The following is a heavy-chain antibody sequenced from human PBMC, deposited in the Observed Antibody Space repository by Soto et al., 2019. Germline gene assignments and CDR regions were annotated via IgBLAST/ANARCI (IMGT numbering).Heavy chain of an antibody. D-gene: IGHD2-15*01. Sequence: SETLSLTCAVYGGSFSGYYWSWIRQPPGKGLEWIGEINHSGSTNYNPSLKSRVTISVDTSKNQFSLKLSSVTAADTAAYYCARRRYCSGGSCYRSYWYFDLWGRGTLVTVSS. CDR2: INHSGST. CDR3: ARRRYCSGGSCYRSYWYFDL. V-gene: IGHV4-34*01. J-gene: IGHJ2*01. CDR1: GGSFSGYY.